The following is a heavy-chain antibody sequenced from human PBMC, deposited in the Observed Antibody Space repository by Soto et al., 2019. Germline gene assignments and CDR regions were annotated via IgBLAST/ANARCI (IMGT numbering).Heavy chain of an antibody. CDR1: GYIFIGYH. V-gene: IGHV1-2*02. D-gene: IGHD3-9*01. CDR3: ARDARGTRGFDEMDI. J-gene: IGHJ6*02. CDR2: INPNSGDT. Sequence: QVHLVQSGAEVKKPGASLKVSCKASGYIFIGYHIHWVRQAPGRGLEWMGWINPNSGDTEYAQNFQGRVTMTRDTSFNLVYMEMSGLMSDDTAVYYCARDARGTRGFDEMDIWGQGTTVTVSS.